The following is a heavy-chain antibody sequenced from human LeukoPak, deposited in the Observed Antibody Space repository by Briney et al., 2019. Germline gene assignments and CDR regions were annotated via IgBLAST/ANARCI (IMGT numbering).Heavy chain of an antibody. CDR1: GGTISSSG. J-gene: IGHJ3*02. CDR2: IWYDGTNK. D-gene: IGHD3-9*01. CDR3: SRVSTGIYAFDI. V-gene: IGHV3-33*01. Sequence: GGSLRLSCTASGGTISSSGRRWIRQAPGKGLEWVALIWYDGTNKYYAASVKGRCTISRDNSNNSLYLQMNSLRAEDTAVYYCSRVSTGIYAFDIWGQGTLVTVSS.